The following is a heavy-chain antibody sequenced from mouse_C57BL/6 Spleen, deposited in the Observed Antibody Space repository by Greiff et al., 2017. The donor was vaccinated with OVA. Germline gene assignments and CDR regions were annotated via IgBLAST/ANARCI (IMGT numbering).Heavy chain of an antibody. CDR3: ARSGTGYFDY. J-gene: IGHJ2*01. V-gene: IGHV1-61*01. Sequence: QVQLQQSGAELVRPGSSVKLSCKASGYTFTSYWMDWVKQRPGQGLEWIGNIYPADSDTHYNQKFKDKATLTVDKSSSTAYMQLSSLTSEDSEVYYCARSGTGYFDYWGQGTTLTVSS. D-gene: IGHD4-1*01. CDR1: GYTFTSYW. CDR2: IYPADSDT.